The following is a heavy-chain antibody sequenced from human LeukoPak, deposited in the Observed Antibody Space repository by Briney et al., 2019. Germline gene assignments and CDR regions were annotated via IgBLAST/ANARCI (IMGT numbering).Heavy chain of an antibody. D-gene: IGHD2-2*01. CDR2: ISSSSYI. V-gene: IGHV3-21*01. CDR1: GVTFSSYS. CDR3: ARDAIVVVPAAITRAGGIDY. J-gene: IGHJ4*02. Sequence: TGGSLRLSCAASGVTFSSYSMNWVRQAPGKGLEWVSSISSSSYIYYADSVKGRFTISRDNAKNSLYLQMNRLRAEDTAVYYCARDAIVVVPAAITRAGGIDYWGQGTLVTVSS.